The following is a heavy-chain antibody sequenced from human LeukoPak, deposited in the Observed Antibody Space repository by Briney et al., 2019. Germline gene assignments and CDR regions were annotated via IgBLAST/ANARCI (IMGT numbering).Heavy chain of an antibody. CDR3: ARDLRGNNWFDP. CDR2: IIPIFGTA. Sequence: SVKVSCKASGGTFSSYAISWVRQAPGQGLEWMGGIIPIFGTANYAQKFQGRVTITADESTGTAYMELSSLRSEDTAVYYCARDLRGNNWFDPWGQGTLVTVSS. CDR1: GGTFSSYA. J-gene: IGHJ5*02. V-gene: IGHV1-69*01. D-gene: IGHD3-10*01.